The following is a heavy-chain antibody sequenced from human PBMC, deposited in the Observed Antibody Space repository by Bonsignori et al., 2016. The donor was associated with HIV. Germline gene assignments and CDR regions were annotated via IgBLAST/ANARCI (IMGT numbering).Heavy chain of an antibody. J-gene: IGHJ6*03. CDR1: GGSISSYY. Sequence: GSLRLSCTVSGGSISSYYWSWIRQPAGKGLEWIGRIYTSGSTNYNPSLKSRVTMSVDTSKNQFSLKLSSVTAADTAVYYCARSPSPSSGGRDYYYYYMDVWGKGTTVTVSS. CDR3: ARSPSPSSGGRDYYYYYMDV. D-gene: IGHD2-15*01. V-gene: IGHV4-4*07. CDR2: IYTSGST.